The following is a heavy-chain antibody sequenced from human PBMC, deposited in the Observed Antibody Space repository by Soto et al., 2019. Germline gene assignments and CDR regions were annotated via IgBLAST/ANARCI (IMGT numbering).Heavy chain of an antibody. V-gene: IGHV3-30*18. CDR1: GFTFSAYG. J-gene: IGHJ6*02. CDR3: AKSTGGTANGMDV. CDR2: ISHDGSNT. D-gene: IGHD2-8*02. Sequence: GGSLRLSCAASGFTFSAYGIHWVRQAPGKGLEWVAVISHDGSNTNYADSVKGRFTFSRDNSKDTVYLQMNSLRAEDTALYYCAKSTGGTANGMDVWGQGTPVTVSS.